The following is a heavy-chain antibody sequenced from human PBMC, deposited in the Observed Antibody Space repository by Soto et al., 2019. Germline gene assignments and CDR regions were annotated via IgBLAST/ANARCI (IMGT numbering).Heavy chain of an antibody. J-gene: IGHJ4*02. V-gene: IGHV3-30*18. CDR2: ISSDGSIK. Sequence: PGGSLRLSCAASGFTFRDSGMHWVRQAPGKGLEWVADISSDGSIKFYGDSMKGRFTISRDNSKNTVYLQMNSLRREDTALHYCAKEGFNTTMAAGYVDYWGQGTLVTVSS. CDR3: AKEGFNTTMAAGYVDY. D-gene: IGHD5-18*01. CDR1: GFTFRDSG.